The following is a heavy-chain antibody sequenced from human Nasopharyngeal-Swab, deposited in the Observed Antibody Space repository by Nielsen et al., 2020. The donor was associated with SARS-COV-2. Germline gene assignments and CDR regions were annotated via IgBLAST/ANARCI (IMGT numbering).Heavy chain of an antibody. CDR3: ARDHSYYDSNGYYFDY. Sequence: SETLSLICTVSGGSISTYYWSWIRQPPGKGLGWIGYIHSSGTTNYNPSLKSRVTISVDTSKNQFSLKLSSVTAADTAVYYCARDHSYYDSNGYYFDYWGLGTLVTVSS. CDR2: IHSSGTT. D-gene: IGHD3-22*01. V-gene: IGHV4-59*01. J-gene: IGHJ4*02. CDR1: GGSISTYY.